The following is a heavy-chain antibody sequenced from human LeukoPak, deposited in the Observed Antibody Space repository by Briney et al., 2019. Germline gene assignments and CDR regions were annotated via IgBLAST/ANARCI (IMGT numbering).Heavy chain of an antibody. CDR1: GFTFSSYA. CDR2: ISYDGSNK. D-gene: IGHD2-2*01. J-gene: IGHJ6*02. V-gene: IGHV3-30-3*01. CDR3: ARDRGIVVVPAAIPLVYGMDV. Sequence: GGSLRLSCAASGFTFSSYAMHWVRQAPGKGLEWVAVISYDGSNKYYADSVKGRFTISRDNSKNTLYLQMNSLRAEDTAVYYCARDRGIVVVPAAIPLVYGMDVWGQGTTVTVPS.